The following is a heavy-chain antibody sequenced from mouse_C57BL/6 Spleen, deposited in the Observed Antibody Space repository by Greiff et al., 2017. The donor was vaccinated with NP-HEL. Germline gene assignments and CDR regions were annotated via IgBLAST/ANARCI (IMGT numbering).Heavy chain of an antibody. Sequence: DVKLQESGGGLVQPGGSMKLSCAASGFTFSDAWMDWVRQSPEKGLEWVAEIRNKANNHATYYAESVKGRFTISRDDSKSSVYLQMNSLRAEDTGIYYCSLYGSSYGAAMDYWGQGTSVTVSS. CDR2: IRNKANNHAT. CDR1: GFTFSDAW. V-gene: IGHV6-6*01. J-gene: IGHJ4*01. CDR3: SLYGSSYGAAMDY. D-gene: IGHD1-1*01.